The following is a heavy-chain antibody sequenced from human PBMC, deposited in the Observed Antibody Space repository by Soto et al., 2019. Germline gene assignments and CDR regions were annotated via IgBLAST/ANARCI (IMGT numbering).Heavy chain of an antibody. CDR2: IYHSGST. J-gene: IGHJ5*02. Sequence: SETLSLTCAVSGGSISSGGYSWSWIRQPPGKGLEWIGYIYHSGSTYYNPSLKSRVTISVDRSKNQFSLKLSSVTAADTAVYYCARGSQYYDSSGYYYGWFDPWGQGTLVTVSS. CDR1: GGSISSGGYS. D-gene: IGHD3-22*01. V-gene: IGHV4-30-2*01. CDR3: ARGSQYYDSSGYYYGWFDP.